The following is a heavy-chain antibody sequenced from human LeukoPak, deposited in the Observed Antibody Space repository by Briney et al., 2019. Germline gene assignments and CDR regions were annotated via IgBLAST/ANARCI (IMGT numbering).Heavy chain of an antibody. CDR3: ARGDIVVLTAPDY. Sequence: ASVKVSCKASGYTFTTYAMNWVRRAPGQGLEWMGWINTNTGHPTYAQGFTGRFVFSLDTSVSTAYLQISSLKAEDTAVYFCARGDIVVLTAPDYWGQGTLVTVSS. D-gene: IGHD2-21*02. J-gene: IGHJ4*02. V-gene: IGHV7-4-1*02. CDR1: GYTFTTYA. CDR2: INTNTGHP.